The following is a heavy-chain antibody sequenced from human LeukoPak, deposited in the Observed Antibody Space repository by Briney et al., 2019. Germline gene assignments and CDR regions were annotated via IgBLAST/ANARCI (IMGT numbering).Heavy chain of an antibody. V-gene: IGHV5-51*01. D-gene: IGHD6-13*01. CDR1: GYSFSTYW. CDR3: ARRGGAAAARGVDY. J-gene: IGHJ4*02. CDR2: IYPGDSDA. Sequence: GESLKISCKGSGYSFSTYWVGWVRQMPGKGLEWMGIIYPGDSDARYSPSFQGQVTISADKSITTAFLQWSSLKASDTAMYYCARRGGAAAARGVDYWGQGTLVTVSS.